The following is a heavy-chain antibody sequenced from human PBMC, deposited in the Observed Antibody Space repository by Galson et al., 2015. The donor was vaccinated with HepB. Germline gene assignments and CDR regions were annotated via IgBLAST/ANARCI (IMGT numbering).Heavy chain of an antibody. CDR3: ARDRGYSSGLFRLDY. D-gene: IGHD3-10*01. V-gene: IGHV3-30*03. Sequence: SLRLSCAASGFTFSSYGMHWVRQAPGKGLEWVAVISYDGSNKYYADSVKGRFSISRDSAKNSLYLQMNSLRDEDTAVYYCARDRGYSSGLFRLDYWGQGTLVTASA. J-gene: IGHJ4*02. CDR2: ISYDGSNK. CDR1: GFTFSSYG.